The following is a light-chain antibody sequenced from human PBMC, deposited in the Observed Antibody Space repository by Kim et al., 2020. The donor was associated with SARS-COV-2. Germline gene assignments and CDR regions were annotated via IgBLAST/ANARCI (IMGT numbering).Light chain of an antibody. CDR1: SLRSYY. J-gene: IGLJ2*01. V-gene: IGLV3-19*01. Sequence: SSELTQDPAVSVALGQTVRITCQGDSLRSYYASWYQQKPGQAPVLVIYGKNNRPSGLPDRFSGSSSGNTASLTITGAQAEDEADYYSYSRHRSGNQAVFG. CDR3: YSRHRSGNQAV. CDR2: GKN.